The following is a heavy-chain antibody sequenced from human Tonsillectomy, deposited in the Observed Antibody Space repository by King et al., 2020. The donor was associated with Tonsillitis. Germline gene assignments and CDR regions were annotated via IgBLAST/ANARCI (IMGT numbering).Heavy chain of an antibody. D-gene: IGHD2-15*01. CDR2: IIPIVGTA. CDR3: ASREDSWYMDV. J-gene: IGHJ6*03. Sequence: QLVQSGAEVKKPGSSVKVSCKASGGTFSTYAISWVRQAPGQGLEWMGGIIPIVGTANYAQKFQGRVTITADELTRTAYMEMSRLRSEDTAVYYCASREDSWYMDVWGKGTTVTVSS. CDR1: GGTFSTYA. V-gene: IGHV1-69*12.